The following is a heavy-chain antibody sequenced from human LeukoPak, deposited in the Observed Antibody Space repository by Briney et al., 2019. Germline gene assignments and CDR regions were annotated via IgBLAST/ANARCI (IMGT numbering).Heavy chain of an antibody. CDR2: INPNSGGT. Sequence: ASVKVPCKASGYTFTGYYMHWVRQAPGQGLEWMGWINPNSGGTNYAQKFQGGVTMTRDTSISTAYMELSRLRSDDTAVYYCARERAAAGKFFDYWGQGTLVTVSS. D-gene: IGHD6-13*01. V-gene: IGHV1-2*02. CDR1: GYTFTGYY. J-gene: IGHJ4*02. CDR3: ARERAAAGKFFDY.